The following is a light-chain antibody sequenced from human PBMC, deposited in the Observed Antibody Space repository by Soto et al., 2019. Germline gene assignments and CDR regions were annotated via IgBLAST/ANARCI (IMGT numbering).Light chain of an antibody. CDR2: DVS. Sequence: QSVLTQPASVSGSPGQSITISCTGTRSDVGGYNFVSWYQQHPGKAPKLMIYDVSNRPSGVSNRFSGSKSGNTASLTISGLQAEDEADYYCSSYRSSSTGVFGPGTKLTVL. V-gene: IGLV2-14*01. CDR1: RSDVGGYNF. CDR3: SSYRSSSTGV. J-gene: IGLJ1*01.